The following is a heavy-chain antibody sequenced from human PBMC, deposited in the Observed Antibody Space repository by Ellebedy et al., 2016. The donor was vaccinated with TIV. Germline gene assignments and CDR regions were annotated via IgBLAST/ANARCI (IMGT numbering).Heavy chain of an antibody. CDR1: GYTFTGYY. V-gene: IGHV1-2*04. Sequence: AASVKVSCKASGYTFTGYYMHWVRQPPGQGLEWMGWINPNSGGTNYAQKFQGWVTMTRDTSISTAYMELSRLRSDDTAVYYCARRQLVYYGMDVWGQGTTVTVSS. D-gene: IGHD6-6*01. CDR2: INPNSGGT. CDR3: ARRQLVYYGMDV. J-gene: IGHJ6*02.